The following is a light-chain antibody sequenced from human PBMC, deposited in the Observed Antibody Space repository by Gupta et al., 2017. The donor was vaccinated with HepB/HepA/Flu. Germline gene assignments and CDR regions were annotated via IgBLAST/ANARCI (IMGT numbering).Light chain of an antibody. CDR1: QSVSSNY. V-gene: IGKV3-20*01. CDR2: GAS. Sequence: EIVLTQSPVTLSLSAGERATLTCRTSQSVSSNYLAWYQQTPGQAPRLLIYGASSRATGIPDRFSGSGSGTDFTLTISRLEPEDFAVYYCQQYGSSRPITFGPGTKVDLK. J-gene: IGKJ3*01. CDR3: QQYGSSRPIT.